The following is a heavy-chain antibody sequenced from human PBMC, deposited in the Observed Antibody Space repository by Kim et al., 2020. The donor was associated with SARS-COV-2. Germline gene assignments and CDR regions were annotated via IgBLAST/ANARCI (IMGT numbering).Heavy chain of an antibody. V-gene: IGHV3-66*01. Sequence: GRFTISRDNSKNTLYLQMNSLRAEDTAVYYCARGWPYYYDSSGYKYYFDYWGQGTLVTVSS. D-gene: IGHD3-22*01. J-gene: IGHJ4*02. CDR3: ARGWPYYYDSSGYKYYFDY.